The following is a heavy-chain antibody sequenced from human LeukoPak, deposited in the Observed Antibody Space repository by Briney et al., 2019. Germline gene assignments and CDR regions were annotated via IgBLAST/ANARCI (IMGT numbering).Heavy chain of an antibody. CDR2: IYYSGST. D-gene: IGHD3-10*01. CDR3: ARVEEGYGSGD. V-gene: IGHV4-59*12. J-gene: IGHJ4*02. Sequence: SETLSLTCTVSGGSISSYYWSWIRQPPGKGLEWIGYIYYSGSTNYNPSLKSRVTMSVDTSKNQFSLKLSSVTAADTAVYYCARVEEGYGSGDWGQGTLVTVSS. CDR1: GGSISSYY.